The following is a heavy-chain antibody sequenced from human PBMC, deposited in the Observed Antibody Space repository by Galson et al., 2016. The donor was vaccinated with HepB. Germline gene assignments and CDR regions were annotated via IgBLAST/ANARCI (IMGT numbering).Heavy chain of an antibody. D-gene: IGHD4-23*01. CDR2: ISGSGGST. Sequence: SLRLSCAASGFTFSGYAMSWVRQAPGKGLEWASAISGSGGSTPYAYSVKGRFTISRDNSKNTLYLQMNSLRAEDTAVYYCAKALYGGNTDWGQGTLVTVSS. CDR3: AKALYGGNTD. CDR1: GFTFSGYA. J-gene: IGHJ4*02. V-gene: IGHV3-23*01.